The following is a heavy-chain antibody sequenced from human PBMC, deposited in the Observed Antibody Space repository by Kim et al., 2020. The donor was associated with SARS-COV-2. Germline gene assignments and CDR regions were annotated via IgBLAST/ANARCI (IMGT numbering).Heavy chain of an antibody. D-gene: IGHD2-8*01. CDR1: GGPISSYY. V-gene: IGHV4-59*08. CDR2: IYYSGST. Sequence: SETLSLTCTVSGGPISSYYWSWIRQPPGKGLEWIGYIYYSGSTNYNPSLKSRVTISVDTSKNQFSLKLSSVTAADTAVYYCARRSLGYCNNGVCYEGFD. CDR3: ARRSLGYCNNGVCYEGFD. J-gene: IGHJ4*01.